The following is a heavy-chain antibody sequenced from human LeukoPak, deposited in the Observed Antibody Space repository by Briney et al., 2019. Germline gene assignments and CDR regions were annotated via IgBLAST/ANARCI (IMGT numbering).Heavy chain of an antibody. J-gene: IGHJ4*02. V-gene: IGHV1-2*06. Sequence: ASVKVSCKTSGYTFTGYYMHWMRQALGQGLEWMGRIDPNSGGTNYAQNFQGRVTMTRDTSISTAYMELTRLRSDDTAIYYCARVGSSSWYSFDYWGQGTLVTVSS. CDR3: ARVGSSSWYSFDY. CDR1: GYTFTGYY. D-gene: IGHD6-13*01. CDR2: IDPNSGGT.